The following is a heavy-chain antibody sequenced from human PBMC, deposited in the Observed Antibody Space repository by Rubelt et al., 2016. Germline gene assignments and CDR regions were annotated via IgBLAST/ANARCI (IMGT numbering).Heavy chain of an antibody. V-gene: IGHV3-23*03. CDR2: LYSGGST. CDR3: AKGVESENYYHEY. J-gene: IGHJ4*02. CDR1: GFTFSTYA. D-gene: IGHD1-26*01. Sequence: EVQLVESGGDLVQPGGSLRLSCAASGFTFSTYAMSWVRQAPGKGLEWVSVLYSGGSTYYADSVKGRFTISRDNSKKKLYLQMNSLRAEETAVYYCAKGVESENYYHEYWGQGTLVTVSS.